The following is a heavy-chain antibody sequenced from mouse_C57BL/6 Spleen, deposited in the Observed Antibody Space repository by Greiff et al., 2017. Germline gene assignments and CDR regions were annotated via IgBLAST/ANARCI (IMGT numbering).Heavy chain of an antibody. V-gene: IGHV7-3*01. Sequence: DVMLVESGGGLVQPGGSLSLSCAASGFTFTDYYMSWVRQPPGKALEWLGFIRNKANGYTTEYSASVKGRFTISRDNSQSILYLQMNALRAEDSATYYCARSANWAGFDYWGQGTTLTVAS. CDR3: ARSANWAGFDY. D-gene: IGHD4-1*01. CDR1: GFTFTDYY. CDR2: IRNKANGYTT. J-gene: IGHJ2*01.